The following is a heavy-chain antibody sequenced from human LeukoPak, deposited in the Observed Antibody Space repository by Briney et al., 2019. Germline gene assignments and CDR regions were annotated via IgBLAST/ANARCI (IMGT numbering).Heavy chain of an antibody. CDR2: ISSSSSTI. CDR1: GFTFSSYS. Sequence: GGSLRLSCAASGFTFSSYSMNWVRQAPGKGLEWVSYISSSSSTIYYADSVKGRFTISRDNAKNSLYLQMNSLRAEDTAVYYCARGLFSDYWGQGTLVTVSS. V-gene: IGHV3-48*01. D-gene: IGHD3-3*01. J-gene: IGHJ4*02. CDR3: ARGLFSDY.